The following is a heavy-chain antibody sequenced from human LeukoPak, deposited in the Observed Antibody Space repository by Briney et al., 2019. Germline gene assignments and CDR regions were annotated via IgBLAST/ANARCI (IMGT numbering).Heavy chain of an antibody. CDR3: AKGFSVTT. Sequence: PGGSLRLSCAASGFTFSTYAMSWVRQAPGKGLQWVSGISDSGDTTYYADSVKGRFTISRANSKNTLYLQMTSLRAEDTALYYCAKGFSVTTWGQGTLVTVSS. D-gene: IGHD2-21*02. V-gene: IGHV3-23*01. CDR1: GFTFSTYA. J-gene: IGHJ5*02. CDR2: ISDSGDTT.